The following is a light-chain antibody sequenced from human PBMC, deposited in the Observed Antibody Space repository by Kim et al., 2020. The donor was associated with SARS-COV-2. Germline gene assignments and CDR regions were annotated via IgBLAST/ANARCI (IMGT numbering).Light chain of an antibody. CDR2: GAS. Sequence: SPGERATISCRASQSVSCNYVAWHQQKPGQAPRLLVYGASCSATGIPDRFSGSWSGTYFTLTISRLEPDDFSVYYCQQYCSSSRTFGLVTKVDIK. J-gene: IGKJ1*01. CDR1: QSVSCNY. CDR3: QQYCSSSRT. V-gene: IGKV3-20*01.